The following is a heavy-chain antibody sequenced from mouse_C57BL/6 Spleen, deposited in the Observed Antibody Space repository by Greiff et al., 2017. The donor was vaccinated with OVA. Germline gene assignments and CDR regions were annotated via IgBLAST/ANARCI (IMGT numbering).Heavy chain of an antibody. V-gene: IGHV1-5*01. J-gene: IGHJ1*03. CDR2: IYPGNSDT. CDR3: TRSRYPSYWYFDV. D-gene: IGHD2-14*01. Sequence: EVQLQQSGTVLARPGASVKMSCKTSGYTFTSSWMHWVKQRPGQGLEWIGAIYPGNSDTSYNQKVKGKAKLTAVTSASTAYMELSSLTNEDSAVYYCTRSRYPSYWYFDVWGTGTTVTVSS. CDR1: GYTFTSSW.